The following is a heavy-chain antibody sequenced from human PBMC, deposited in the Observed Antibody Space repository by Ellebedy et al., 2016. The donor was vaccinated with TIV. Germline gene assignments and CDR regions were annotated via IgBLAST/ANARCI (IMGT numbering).Heavy chain of an antibody. CDR3: ARDRQTKLLSPVDF. D-gene: IGHD4-23*01. V-gene: IGHV3-11*06. J-gene: IGHJ4*02. CDR1: GFIFNDYY. Sequence: PGGSLRLSCETSGFIFNDYYMKWLRQAPGKGLEWVSYISCSGTFPKYADSVIGRFTISRDNAKNSVYLQMNNLRLEDTAVYYCARDRQTKLLSPVDFWGQGTLVTVSS. CDR2: ISCSGTFP.